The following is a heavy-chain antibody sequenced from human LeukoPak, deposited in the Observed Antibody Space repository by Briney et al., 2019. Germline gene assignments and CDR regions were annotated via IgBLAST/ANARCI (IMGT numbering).Heavy chain of an antibody. CDR1: GFTFSSYS. D-gene: IGHD7-27*01. Sequence: GGSLRLSCGASGFTFSSYSMNWVRQAPGKGLEWVSYISTSTIHYADSVKGRFTISRDNAKNSLYLQMNSLRDEDTAVYYCARGSHWGFDYWGQGTLVTVSS. CDR2: ISTSTI. CDR3: ARGSHWGFDY. J-gene: IGHJ4*02. V-gene: IGHV3-48*02.